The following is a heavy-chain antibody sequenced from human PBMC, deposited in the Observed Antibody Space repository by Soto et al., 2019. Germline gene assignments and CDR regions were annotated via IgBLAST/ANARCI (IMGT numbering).Heavy chain of an antibody. CDR3: ARDPSSSPFGYYYGMDV. D-gene: IGHD6-6*01. J-gene: IGHJ6*02. Sequence: VSLRLSCAASGFTFSSYSMNWVRQAPGKGLEWVSSISSSSSYIYYADSVKGRFTISRDNAKNSLYLQMNSLRAEDTAVYYCARDPSSSPFGYYYGMDVWGQGTTVTVSS. V-gene: IGHV3-21*01. CDR2: ISSSSSYI. CDR1: GFTFSSYS.